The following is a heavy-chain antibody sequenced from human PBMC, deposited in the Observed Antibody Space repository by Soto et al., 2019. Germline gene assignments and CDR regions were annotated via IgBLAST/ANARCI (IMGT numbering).Heavy chain of an antibody. CDR2: ISGSGGST. J-gene: IGHJ4*02. Sequence: GGSLRLSCAASGFTFSSYAMSWVRQAPGKGLEWVSAISGSGGSTYYADSVKGRFTISRDNSKNTLYLQMNSLRAEDTAVYYCATSSPYCDILTGYSYPNPFDYWGQGTLVTVSS. CDR3: ATSSPYCDILTGYSYPNPFDY. D-gene: IGHD3-9*01. V-gene: IGHV3-23*01. CDR1: GFTFSSYA.